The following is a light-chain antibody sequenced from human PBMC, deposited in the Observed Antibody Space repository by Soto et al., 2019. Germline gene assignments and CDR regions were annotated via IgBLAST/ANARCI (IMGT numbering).Light chain of an antibody. J-gene: IGKJ4*01. CDR1: QSVSTN. CDR3: QKYNKWPIT. CDR2: GAS. Sequence: EIVMTQSPVTLSVSPGERATLSCRASQSVSTNLAWFQQKPAQAPRLLIYGASTRATGIPARFSGSGSGTEFTLTISSLQSADFAVYYCQKYNKWPITFGGGTKVEIK. V-gene: IGKV3-15*01.